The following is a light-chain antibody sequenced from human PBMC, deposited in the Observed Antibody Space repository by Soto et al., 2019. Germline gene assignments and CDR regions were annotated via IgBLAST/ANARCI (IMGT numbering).Light chain of an antibody. CDR3: KQSYSNPLT. V-gene: IGKV1-39*01. J-gene: IGKJ4*01. CDR2: AAS. Sequence: DIQITQSPSSLSAAVGYTVTITFRASQSISSYVNWYQQKPGKAPQLLIYAASSLQSGVPSRFSGGGSGTDFTLTIGSLQTEDFATYYCKQSYSNPLTFGRGTKVDIK. CDR1: QSISSY.